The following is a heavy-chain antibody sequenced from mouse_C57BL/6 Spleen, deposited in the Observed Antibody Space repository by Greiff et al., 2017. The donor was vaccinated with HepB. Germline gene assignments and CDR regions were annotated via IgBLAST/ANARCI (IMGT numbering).Heavy chain of an antibody. V-gene: IGHV1-55*01. Sequence: QVHVKQPGAELVKPGASVKMSCKASGYTFTSYWITWVKQRPGQGLEWIGDIYPGSGSTNYNEKFKSKATLTVDTSSSTAYMQLSSLTSEDSAVYYCARRGASWFAYWGQGTLVTVSA. J-gene: IGHJ3*01. CDR2: IYPGSGST. D-gene: IGHD6-1*01. CDR3: ARRGASWFAY. CDR1: GYTFTSYW.